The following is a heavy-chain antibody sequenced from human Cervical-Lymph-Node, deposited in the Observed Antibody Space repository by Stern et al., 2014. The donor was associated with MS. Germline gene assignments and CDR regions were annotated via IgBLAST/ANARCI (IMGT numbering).Heavy chain of an antibody. V-gene: IGHV1-3*01. CDR3: ARPWGD. J-gene: IGHJ4*02. Sequence: QVQLMQSGAEMKRPGASVKVSCKASGYTFNNYTIHWVRQAPGQRLEWMGWINADSGNTKYSQKFQGRVTITRDTSASTAYMELSSLRSEDTAVYYCARPWGDWGQGTLVTVSS. CDR1: GYTFNNYT. CDR2: INADSGNT. D-gene: IGHD7-27*01.